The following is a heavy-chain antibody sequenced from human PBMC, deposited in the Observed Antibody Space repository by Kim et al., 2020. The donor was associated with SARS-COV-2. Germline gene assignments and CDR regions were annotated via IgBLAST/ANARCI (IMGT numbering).Heavy chain of an antibody. CDR2: ISAYNGNT. CDR1: GYTFTSYG. J-gene: IGHJ3*02. Sequence: ASVKVSCKASGYTFTSYGISWVRQAPGQGLEWMGWISAYNGNTNYAQKLQGRVTMTTDTSTSTAYMELRSLRSDDTAVYYCASNVDLGELALGHDAFDIWGQGTMVTVSS. CDR3: ASNVDLGELALGHDAFDI. D-gene: IGHD3-10*01. V-gene: IGHV1-18*01.